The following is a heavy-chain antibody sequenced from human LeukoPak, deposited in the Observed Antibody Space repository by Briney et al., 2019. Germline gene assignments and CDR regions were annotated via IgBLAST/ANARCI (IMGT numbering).Heavy chain of an antibody. Sequence: GGSLRLSCAASGFTFSSYAMSWVRQAPGKGLEWVSAVGGSGGSTYYVDSVKGRFTISRDNSKNTLYLQMNSLRAEDTAEYYCAKVGYYGSGSYTGDYWGQGTLVTVSS. V-gene: IGHV3-23*01. J-gene: IGHJ4*02. CDR3: AKVGYYGSGSYTGDY. D-gene: IGHD3-10*01. CDR2: VGGSGGST. CDR1: GFTFSSYA.